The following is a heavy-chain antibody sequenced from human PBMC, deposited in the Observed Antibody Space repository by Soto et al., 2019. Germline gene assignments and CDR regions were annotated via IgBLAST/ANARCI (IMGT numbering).Heavy chain of an antibody. CDR3: TRQNDYNTPAVM. D-gene: IGHD4-4*01. CDR2: IRSKAHGYVT. Sequence: EVQLVESGGGLVQPGGSLKLSCAASGFTFSGSAMLWVRQASGKGLEWVGRIRSKAHGYVTIYAASVKGRFTISRDDSKNTAYLQMNSLKTEDTALYYCTRQNDYNTPAVMWGQGTLVTVSS. J-gene: IGHJ4*02. V-gene: IGHV3-73*02. CDR1: GFTFSGSA.